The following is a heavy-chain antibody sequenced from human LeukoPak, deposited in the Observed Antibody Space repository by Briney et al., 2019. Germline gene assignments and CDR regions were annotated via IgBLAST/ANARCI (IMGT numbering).Heavy chain of an antibody. CDR3: ARTYSGYDFDY. V-gene: IGHV4-31*03. CDR2: IYYSGST. J-gene: IGHJ4*02. CDR1: GGSISSGGYY. Sequence: PSETLSLTCTVSGGSISSGGYYWSWIRQHPGKCLEWIGYIYYSGSTYYNPSLKSRVTISVDTSKNQFSLKLSSVTAADTAVYYCARTYSGYDFDYWGQGTLVTVSS. D-gene: IGHD5-12*01.